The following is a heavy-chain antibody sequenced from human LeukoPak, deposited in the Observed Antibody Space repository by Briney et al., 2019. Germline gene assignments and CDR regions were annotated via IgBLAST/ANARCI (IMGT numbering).Heavy chain of an antibody. D-gene: IGHD1-1*01. CDR1: GNPMRRNY. V-gene: IGHV4-59*08. CDR2: NSYSGSP. CDR3: ARHADNSLYRFDY. J-gene: IGHJ4*02. Sequence: PSDSLSLTRTVSGNPMRRNYQTWTRQPPAKGREGIDYNSYSGSPSYDASLKSRVTISVDMSKNQFSLGLTSVTAADTAMYYCARHADNSLYRFDYWGQGTLVTVSS.